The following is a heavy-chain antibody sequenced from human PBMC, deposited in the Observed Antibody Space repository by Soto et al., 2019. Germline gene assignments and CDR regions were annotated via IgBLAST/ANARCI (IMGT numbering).Heavy chain of an antibody. V-gene: IGHV1-18*01. CDR2: ISAYNGNT. CDR3: ARDHIPLVVVGANLFYY. D-gene: IGHD3-22*01. J-gene: IGHJ4*02. CDR1: GYTFTSYG. Sequence: QVQLVQSGAEVKKPGASVKVSCKASGYTFTSYGISWVRQAPGQGLEWMGWISAYNGNTNYAQKLQGRVTMTTDTSTSTAYMELRSLRCDDTAVYYCARDHIPLVVVGANLFYYWGQGTLVTVSS.